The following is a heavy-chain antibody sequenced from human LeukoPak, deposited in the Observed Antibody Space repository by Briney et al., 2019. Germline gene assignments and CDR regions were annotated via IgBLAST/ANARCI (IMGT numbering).Heavy chain of an antibody. CDR2: IWYDGSNK. J-gene: IGHJ4*02. CDR3: ARLWGDATIFDL. Sequence: GGSLRLSCAASGFTFSSYGMHWVRQAPGKGLEWVAVIWYDGSNKYYADSVKGRFTVSRDNAENSLYLQTNSLRAEDTAVYYCARLWGDATIFDLWGQGTLVTVSS. D-gene: IGHD3-16*01. V-gene: IGHV3-33*03. CDR1: GFTFSSYG.